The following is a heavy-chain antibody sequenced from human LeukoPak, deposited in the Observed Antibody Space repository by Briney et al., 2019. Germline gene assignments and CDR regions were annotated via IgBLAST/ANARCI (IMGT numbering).Heavy chain of an antibody. D-gene: IGHD2-2*01. Sequence: ASVNVSCKASGYTFTSYDINWVRQATGQGLEWMGWMNPNSGNTGYAQKFQGRVTMTRNTSISTAYMELSSLRSEDTAVYYCATSPVGSRVWFDPWGQGTLVTVSS. CDR3: ATSPVGSRVWFDP. V-gene: IGHV1-8*01. CDR2: MNPNSGNT. CDR1: GYTFTSYD. J-gene: IGHJ5*02.